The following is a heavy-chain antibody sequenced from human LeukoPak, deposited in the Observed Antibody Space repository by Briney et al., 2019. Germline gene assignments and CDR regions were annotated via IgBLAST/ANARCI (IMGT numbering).Heavy chain of an antibody. CDR2: IYYSGST. J-gene: IGHJ4*02. CDR1: GGSISSSSYY. Sequence: SETLSLTCTVSGGSISSSSYYWGWIRQPPGKGLEWIGCIYYSGSTYYNPSLKSRVTISVDTSKNQFSLKLSSVTAADTAVYYCARLPIPYCSSTSCHASYFDYWGQGTLVTVSS. D-gene: IGHD2-2*01. CDR3: ARLPIPYCSSTSCHASYFDY. V-gene: IGHV4-39*01.